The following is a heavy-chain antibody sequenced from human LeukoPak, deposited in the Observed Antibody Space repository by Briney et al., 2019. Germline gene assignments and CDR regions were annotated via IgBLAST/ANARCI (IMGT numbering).Heavy chain of an antibody. CDR1: GGSISTSNYY. V-gene: IGHV4-39*01. D-gene: IGHD3-10*01. CDR2: IYYSGST. Sequence: SETLSLTCTVSGGSISTSNYYWGWIRQPPGRGPEWIGSIYYSGSTYYNPSLKSRVTISVDTSKNQFSLKLSSVTAADTAVYYCARHGLPPLWFGELLLSSYFDYWGQGTLVTVSS. J-gene: IGHJ4*02. CDR3: ARHGLPPLWFGELLLSSYFDY.